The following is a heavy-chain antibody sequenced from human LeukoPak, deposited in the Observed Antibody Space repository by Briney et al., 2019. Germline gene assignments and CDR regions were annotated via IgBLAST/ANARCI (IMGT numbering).Heavy chain of an antibody. J-gene: IGHJ4*02. CDR2: SYYSGST. V-gene: IGHV4-59*08. CDR1: GGSMNNYY. Sequence: SETLSLTCTVSGGSMNNYYWNWIRQPPGKGLEWIWYSYYSGSTNYNPSLKSRGNISVDTSKNQFSLNLSSVTAEDTAVYYCARFGSLAMPFDYWGQGTLVSVSS. CDR3: ARFGSLAMPFDY. D-gene: IGHD2-2*01.